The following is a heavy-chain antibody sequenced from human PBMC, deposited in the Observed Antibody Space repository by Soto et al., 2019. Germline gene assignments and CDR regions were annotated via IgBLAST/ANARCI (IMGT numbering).Heavy chain of an antibody. CDR3: ARVGYYDSSGDMGNEY. D-gene: IGHD3-22*01. CDR1: GGTFSSYA. V-gene: IGHV1-69*13. Sequence: SSVRVSCKASGGTFSSYAISWVRQAPGQGREWMGGIIPIFGTANYAQKCQGRVTITADESTSTAYMELSSLRSEDTAVYYCARVGYYDSSGDMGNEYWGQGTLVTVSS. CDR2: IIPIFGTA. J-gene: IGHJ4*02.